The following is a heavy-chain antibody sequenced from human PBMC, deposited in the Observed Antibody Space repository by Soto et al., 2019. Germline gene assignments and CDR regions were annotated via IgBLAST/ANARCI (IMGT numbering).Heavy chain of an antibody. CDR1: GGSFSGYY. CDR2: INHSGST. CDR3: ARGIKRMVVAATVFDY. J-gene: IGHJ4*02. D-gene: IGHD2-15*01. V-gene: IGHV4-34*01. Sequence: SETLSLTCAVYGGSFSGYYWSWIRQPPGKGLEWIGEINHSGSTNYNPSLKSRVTISVDTSKNQFSLKLSSVTAADTAVYYCARGIKRMVVAATVFDYWGQGTLVTSPQ.